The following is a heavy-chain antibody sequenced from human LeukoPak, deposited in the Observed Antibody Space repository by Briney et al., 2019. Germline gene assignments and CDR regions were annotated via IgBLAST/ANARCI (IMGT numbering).Heavy chain of an antibody. J-gene: IGHJ4*02. V-gene: IGHV3-64*01. D-gene: IGHD3-10*01. CDR2: ISSNGGST. Sequence: GGSLRLSCAASGFTFSSYAMHWVRQAPGKGLEYVSAISSNGGSTYYANSVKGRFTISRDNSKNTLYLQMGSLRAEYMAVYYWARESSVLCFGGPKEIDYWGQGTLVTVSS. CDR3: ARESSVLCFGGPKEIDY. CDR1: GFTFSSYA.